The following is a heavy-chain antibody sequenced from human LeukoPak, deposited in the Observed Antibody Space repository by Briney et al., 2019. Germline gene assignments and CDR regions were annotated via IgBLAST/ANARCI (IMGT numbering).Heavy chain of an antibody. CDR3: ARGRRTYYDFWSGYRNWFDP. CDR2: MKSNNGHT. J-gene: IGHJ5*02. V-gene: IGHV1-8*01. D-gene: IGHD3-3*01. Sequence: ASVKVSCKASGYTFTDYDFNWVRQAPGQGLEWMGWMKSNNGHTGYAQKFQGRVTMTRDTSKSTAYMELSSLRSEDTAVYYCARGRRTYYDFWSGYRNWFDPWGQGTLVTVSS. CDR1: GYTFTDYD.